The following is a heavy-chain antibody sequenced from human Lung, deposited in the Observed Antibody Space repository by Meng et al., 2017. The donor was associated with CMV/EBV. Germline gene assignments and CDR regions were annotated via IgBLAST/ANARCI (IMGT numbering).Heavy chain of an antibody. D-gene: IGHD3-10*01. Sequence: QLRLRDSGPATGKPSETLSLTCAVSGDSITNHNWWAWFRQPPGKGLEWIGEIPHRGSSAYNPSLKSRVSMSIDKSKNQFSLKLTSVTAADTAVYHCLRRSGGSVWGQGTLVTVSS. J-gene: IGHJ1*01. CDR2: IPHRGSS. CDR1: GDSITNHNW. CDR3: LRRSGGSV. V-gene: IGHV4-4*02.